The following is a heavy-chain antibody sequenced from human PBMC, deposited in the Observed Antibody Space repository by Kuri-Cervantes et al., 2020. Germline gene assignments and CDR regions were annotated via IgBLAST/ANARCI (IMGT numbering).Heavy chain of an antibody. CDR3: ARVPIAAAVNYWYFDL. Sequence: ASVKVSCKAFEYTFTSYNIHWVRQATGQGLEWMGWMNPNSGNRVSAQKFQGRLSMTRNTSISTAYMELSSLTSEDTAVYFCARVPIAAAVNYWYFDLWGRGTLVTVSS. V-gene: IGHV1-8*01. J-gene: IGHJ2*01. D-gene: IGHD6-13*01. CDR1: EYTFTSYN. CDR2: MNPNSGNR.